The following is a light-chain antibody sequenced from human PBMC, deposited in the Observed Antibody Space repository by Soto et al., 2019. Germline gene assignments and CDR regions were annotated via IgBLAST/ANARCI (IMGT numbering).Light chain of an antibody. CDR3: QQYGSSLWT. CDR1: QSVSIK. V-gene: IGKV3-20*01. CDR2: DAS. J-gene: IGKJ1*01. Sequence: EIVLTQSPATLSLSPGERATLSCRASQSVSIKLAWYQQKPGQAPRLLIYDASSRATGIPDRFSGSGSGTDFTLTISRLEPEDFAVYYCQQYGSSLWTFGQGTKVDIK.